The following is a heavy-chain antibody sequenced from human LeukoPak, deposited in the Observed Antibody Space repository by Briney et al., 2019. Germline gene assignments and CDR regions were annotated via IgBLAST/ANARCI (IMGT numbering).Heavy chain of an antibody. V-gene: IGHV1-18*01. J-gene: IGHJ6*03. CDR2: ISAYNGNT. Sequence: GASVKVSCKASGYTFTSYGISWMRQAPGQGLEWMGWISAYNGNTNYAQKLQGRVTMTTDTSTSTAYMELRSLRSDDTAVYYCARVGRFYSSSSRVYYYMDVWGKGTTVTVSS. D-gene: IGHD6-6*01. CDR1: GYTFTSYG. CDR3: ARVGRFYSSSSRVYYYMDV.